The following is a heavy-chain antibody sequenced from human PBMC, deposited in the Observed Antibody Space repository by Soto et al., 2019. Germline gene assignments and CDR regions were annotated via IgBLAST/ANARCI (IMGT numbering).Heavy chain of an antibody. D-gene: IGHD2-8*02. CDR3: ARDKITGLFDY. J-gene: IGHJ4*02. V-gene: IGHV4-61*01. Sequence: SETLSLTCTVSGGSVSSGSYYWSWIRQPPGKGLEWIGYIYYSGSTNYNPSLKSRVTISVDTSKNQFSLKLPSVTAAERAVYYCARDKITGLFDYWGQGTLVPVPS. CDR1: GGSVSSGSYY. CDR2: IYYSGST.